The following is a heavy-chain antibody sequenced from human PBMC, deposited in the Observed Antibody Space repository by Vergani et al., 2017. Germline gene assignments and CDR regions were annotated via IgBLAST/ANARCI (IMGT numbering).Heavy chain of an antibody. V-gene: IGHV3-7*01. CDR3: ARELRPYYDFWSGPALWHMDV. CDR2: IKQDGSEK. CDR1: GFTFSSYW. D-gene: IGHD3-3*01. J-gene: IGHJ6*03. Sequence: EVQLVESGGGLVQPGGSLRLSCAASGFTFSSYWMSWVRQAPGKGLEWVANIKQDGSEKYYVDSVKGRFTISRDNAKNSLYLQMNSLRAEDTAVYYCARELRPYYDFWSGPALWHMDVWGKGTTVTVSS.